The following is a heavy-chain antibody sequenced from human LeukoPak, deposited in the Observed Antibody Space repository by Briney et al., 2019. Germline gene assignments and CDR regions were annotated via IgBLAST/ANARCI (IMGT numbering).Heavy chain of an antibody. CDR2: IYYSGST. D-gene: IGHD3-22*01. V-gene: IGHV4-34*01. J-gene: IGHJ3*02. CDR3: ARGCGYDSSGYYCNDAFDI. CDR1: GGSFSGYY. Sequence: SETLSLTCAVYGGSFSGYYWSWIRQPPGKGLEWIGSIYYSGSTYYNPSLKSRVTISVDTSKNQFSLKLSSVTAADTAVYYCARGCGYDSSGYYCNDAFDIWGQGTMVAVSS.